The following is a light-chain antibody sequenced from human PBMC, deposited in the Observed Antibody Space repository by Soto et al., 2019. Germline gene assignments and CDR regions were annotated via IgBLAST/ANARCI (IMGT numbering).Light chain of an antibody. J-gene: IGLJ1*01. CDR3: VSFAGGTYV. CDR2: DVN. Sequence: QSALTQPPSASGSPGQSVTISCTGTSSDVGGYIFVSWYQQHPGKVPKLIIYDVNERPSGVPDRFSGSKYGNTASLTVSGLQDEDEGDYYCVSFAGGTYVFGTGTKVTAL. V-gene: IGLV2-8*01. CDR1: SSDVGGYIF.